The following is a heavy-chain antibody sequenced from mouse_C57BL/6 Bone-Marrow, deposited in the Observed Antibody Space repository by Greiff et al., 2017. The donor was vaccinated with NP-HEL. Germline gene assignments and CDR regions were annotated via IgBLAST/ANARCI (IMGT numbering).Heavy chain of an antibody. CDR3: ARLYDYDVGYYAMDY. D-gene: IGHD2-4*01. CDR1: GYTFTSYW. Sequence: QVQLKQPGAELVKPGASVKLSCKASGYTFTSYWMHWVKQRPGQGLEWIGMIHPNSGSTNYNEKFKSKATLTVDKSSSTAYMQLSSLTSEDSAVYYCARLYDYDVGYYAMDYWGQGTSVTVSS. V-gene: IGHV1-64*01. J-gene: IGHJ4*01. CDR2: IHPNSGST.